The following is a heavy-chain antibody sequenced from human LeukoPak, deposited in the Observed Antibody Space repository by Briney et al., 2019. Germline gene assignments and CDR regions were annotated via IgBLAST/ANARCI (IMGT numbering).Heavy chain of an antibody. J-gene: IGHJ4*02. V-gene: IGHV3-23*01. CDR1: GFSLSNYG. CDR2: ISGGATST. Sequence: GGSLRLSCAASGFSLSNYGMTWVRQAPGKGLEWVSAISGGATSTYSDSVKGRFTISRDNSKNTLYLEMNSLRADDTAVYYCAKDSPVATYWGQGTLVTVSS. CDR3: AKDSPVATY. D-gene: IGHD4-23*01.